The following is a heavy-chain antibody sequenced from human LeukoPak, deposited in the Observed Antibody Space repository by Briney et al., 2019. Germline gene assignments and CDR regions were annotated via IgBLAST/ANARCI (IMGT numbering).Heavy chain of an antibody. J-gene: IGHJ6*04. V-gene: IGHV3-23*01. CDR2: ISGSGGST. D-gene: IGHD3-10*02. Sequence: GGSLRLSCAASGFTFSSYAMSWVRQAPGKGLEWVSAISGSGGSTYYADTVKGRFTISRDNSKNTLYLQMNSLRAEDTAVYYCAKDIFGDFFLDVWGEGTTVTVSS. CDR3: AKDIFGDFFLDV. CDR1: GFTFSSYA.